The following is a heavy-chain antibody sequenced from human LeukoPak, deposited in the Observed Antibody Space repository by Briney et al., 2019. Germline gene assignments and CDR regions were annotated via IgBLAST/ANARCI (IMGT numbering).Heavy chain of an antibody. CDR1: GFSFGNYT. V-gene: IGHV3-21*01. CDR2: ISTDSSYK. CDR3: VKEVDGQVV. Sequence: PGGSLRLSCAASGFSFGNYTMSWVRQLPGRRLEWVSSISTDSSYKYYGGSVRGRFSISRDNAKKSLYLQLNSLRVDDTAVYYCVKEVDGQVVWGQGTLVSVSS. J-gene: IGHJ4*02. D-gene: IGHD2-2*01.